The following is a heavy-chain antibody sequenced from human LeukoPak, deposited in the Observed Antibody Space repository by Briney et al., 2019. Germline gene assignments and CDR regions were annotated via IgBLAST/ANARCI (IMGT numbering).Heavy chain of an antibody. V-gene: IGHV3-21*01. CDR2: ISTSSSYI. CDR3: ARGQDTVVTSRDAFDI. Sequence: GGSLRLSCAASGFTFSSYSMNWVRQAPGKGLEWVSSISTSSSYIYYADSVKGRFTISRDNAKKSLYVQMNSLRAEDTAVYYCARGQDTVVTSRDAFDIWAKGQWSPSLQ. CDR1: GFTFSSYS. D-gene: IGHD4-23*01. J-gene: IGHJ3*02.